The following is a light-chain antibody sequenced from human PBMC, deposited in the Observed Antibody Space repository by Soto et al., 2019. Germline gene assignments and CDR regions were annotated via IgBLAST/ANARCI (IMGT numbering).Light chain of an antibody. Sequence: QSVLTQPPSVSGTHGQRVTISCSGSSSNIGSNTVNWYQQLPGTAPKLLIYSNNQRPSGVPDRFSGSKSGTSASLAISGLQSEDEADYYCAAWDDSLNGYVFGTGTKVTVL. CDR1: SSNIGSNT. CDR3: AAWDDSLNGYV. V-gene: IGLV1-44*01. CDR2: SNN. J-gene: IGLJ1*01.